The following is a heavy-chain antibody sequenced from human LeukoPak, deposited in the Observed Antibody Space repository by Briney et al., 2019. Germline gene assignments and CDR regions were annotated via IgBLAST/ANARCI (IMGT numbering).Heavy chain of an antibody. D-gene: IGHD6-19*01. CDR3: ARSGYSSGWYLHLVFDY. CDR2: INAGNGNT. CDR1: GYTFTSYD. V-gene: IGHV1-3*01. Sequence: ASVKVSCKASGYTFTSYDMHWVRQAPGQRLEWMGWINAGNGNTKYSQKFQGRVTITRDTSASTAYMELSSLRSEDTAVYYCARSGYSSGWYLHLVFDYWGQGTLVTVSS. J-gene: IGHJ4*02.